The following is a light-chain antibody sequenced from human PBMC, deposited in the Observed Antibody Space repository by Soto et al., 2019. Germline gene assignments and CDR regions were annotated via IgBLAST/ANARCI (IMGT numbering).Light chain of an antibody. CDR1: SSDGGSYNL. V-gene: IGLV2-23*01. Sequence: QSALTQPASVSGSPGQSITISCTGTSSDGGSYNLVSWYQQHPGKAPKLMIYEGSKRPSGVSNRFSGSKSGNTASLTISGLQAEDEADYYCCSYADSSTYVVFGGGTKLTVL. CDR2: EGS. J-gene: IGLJ2*01. CDR3: CSYADSSTYVV.